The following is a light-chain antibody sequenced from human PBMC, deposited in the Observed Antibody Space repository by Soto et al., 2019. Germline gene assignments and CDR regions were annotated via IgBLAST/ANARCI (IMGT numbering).Light chain of an antibody. J-gene: IGKJ4*01. CDR2: GAS. V-gene: IGKV3-15*01. Sequence: EIVMTQSPATLSVSPGERATLSCRASQNVRSNLAWYQQKSGQTPRLLIYGASTRATDIPARFSGSGSGTEFILTISSLQSEDFAAYYCQQYDNWPLTFGGGIKVEI. CDR1: QNVRSN. CDR3: QQYDNWPLT.